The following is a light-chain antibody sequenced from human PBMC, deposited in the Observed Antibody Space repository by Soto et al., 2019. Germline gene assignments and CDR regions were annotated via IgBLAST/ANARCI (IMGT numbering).Light chain of an antibody. Sequence: DIQMTQSPSYLSASVGDRVTIACQASQRISSYLNWDQQKLGKAPKLLIYDASSLESGVPSRFSGSGSGTEFTLTISSLQPEDFATYYCIQDYNYPLTFGGGTKVDIK. V-gene: IGKV1-39*01. CDR3: IQDYNYPLT. J-gene: IGKJ4*01. CDR2: DAS. CDR1: QRISSY.